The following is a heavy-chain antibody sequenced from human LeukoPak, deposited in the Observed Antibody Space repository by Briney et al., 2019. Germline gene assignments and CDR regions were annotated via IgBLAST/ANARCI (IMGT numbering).Heavy chain of an antibody. CDR2: IIPIFGTA. CDR3: ARATYCGGDCYLGGYFDY. D-gene: IGHD2-21*02. V-gene: IGHV1-69*06. Sequence: SVKVSCKASGGTFSSYAISWVRQAPGQELEWMGGIIPIFGTANYAQKFQGRVTITADKSTSTAYMELSSLRSEDTAVYYCARATYCGGDCYLGGYFDYWGQGTLVTVSS. J-gene: IGHJ4*02. CDR1: GGTFSSYA.